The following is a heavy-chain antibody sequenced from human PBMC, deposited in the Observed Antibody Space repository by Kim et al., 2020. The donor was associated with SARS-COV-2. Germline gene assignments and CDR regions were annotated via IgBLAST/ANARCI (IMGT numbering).Heavy chain of an antibody. D-gene: IGHD7-27*01. Sequence: SETLSLTCAVYGGSFSGYYWSWIRQPPGKGLEWIGEINHSGSTNYNPSLKSRVTISVDTSKNQFSLKLSSVTAADTAVYYCARGNPRDGYKLGGFDYWGQGTLVTVSS. J-gene: IGHJ4*02. CDR2: INHSGST. V-gene: IGHV4-34*01. CDR3: ARGNPRDGYKLGGFDY. CDR1: GGSFSGYY.